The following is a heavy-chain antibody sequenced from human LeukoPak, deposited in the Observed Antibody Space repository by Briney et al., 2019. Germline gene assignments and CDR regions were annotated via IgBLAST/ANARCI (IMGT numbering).Heavy chain of an antibody. J-gene: IGHJ6*03. D-gene: IGHD3-10*01. CDR1: GGSISSSSYY. Sequence: SETLSLTCTVSGGSISSSSYYWGWIRQPPGKGLEWIGSIYYSGSTYYNPSLKSRVTISVDTSKNQFSLKLSSVTAADTAVYYCARYGSGSYYIYYYYMDVWGKGTTVTVSS. V-gene: IGHV4-39*07. CDR2: IYYSGST. CDR3: ARYGSGSYYIYYYYMDV.